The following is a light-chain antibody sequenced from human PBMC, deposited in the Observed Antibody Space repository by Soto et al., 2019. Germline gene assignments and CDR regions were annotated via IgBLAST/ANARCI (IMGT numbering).Light chain of an antibody. Sequence: QNVVTQEPSFSVSPGGTVTLTCGLSSGSVSTTYYPTWYQQTPGQAPRTLIYSTNIRSSGVPDRFSGSILGNKAALTITGAQADDESDYYCVLYMGSGIGVFGGGTKLTVL. CDR1: SGSVSTTYY. CDR2: STN. J-gene: IGLJ2*01. CDR3: VLYMGSGIGV. V-gene: IGLV8-61*01.